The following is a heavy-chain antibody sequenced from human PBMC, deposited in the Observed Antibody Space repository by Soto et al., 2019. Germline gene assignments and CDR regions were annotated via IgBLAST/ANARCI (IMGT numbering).Heavy chain of an antibody. J-gene: IGHJ4*02. V-gene: IGHV3-23*01. D-gene: IGHD3-22*01. Sequence: GGSLRLSCAASGFTFSSYVMTWVRQAPGKGLEWVSGISGSSVMTYYADSVKGRFTISRDNSKNTLYLQMNSLRAEDTAGYYCAKSLYDSSGYQPLGFWGQGTLVTVSS. CDR3: AKSLYDSSGYQPLGF. CDR1: GFTFSSYV. CDR2: ISGSSVMT.